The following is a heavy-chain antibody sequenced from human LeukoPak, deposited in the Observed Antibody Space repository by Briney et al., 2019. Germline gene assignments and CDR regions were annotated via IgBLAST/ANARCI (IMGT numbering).Heavy chain of an antibody. CDR2: IYYSGST. J-gene: IGHJ3*02. V-gene: IGHV4-39*07. D-gene: IGHD3-3*01. Sequence: KTSKTLSLTCTVSGGSISSSSYYWGWIRQPPGKGLEWIGSIYYSGSTYYNPSLKSRVTISVDTSKNQFSLKLSSVTAADTAVYYCARDRSPFLEWLPTRDHDAFDIWGQGTMVTVSS. CDR1: GGSISSSSYY. CDR3: ARDRSPFLEWLPTRDHDAFDI.